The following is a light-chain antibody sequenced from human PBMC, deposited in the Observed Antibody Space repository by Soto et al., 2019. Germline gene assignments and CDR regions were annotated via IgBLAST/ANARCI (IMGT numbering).Light chain of an antibody. Sequence: DIQMTQSPSSLSASVGDRVTITCRASQSISSYLNWYQQKPGKAPKLLIYAASSLQSGVPSRFSGSGSGTDFTLTISSLQSEDFATYYCQQYYSFPYTFGQGTKVDIK. CDR3: QQYYSFPYT. CDR2: AAS. CDR1: QSISSY. V-gene: IGKV1-39*01. J-gene: IGKJ2*01.